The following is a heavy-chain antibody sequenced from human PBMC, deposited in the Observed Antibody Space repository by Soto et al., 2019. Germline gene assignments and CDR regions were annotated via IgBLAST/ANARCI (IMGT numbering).Heavy chain of an antibody. V-gene: IGHV3-23*01. CDR3: ARDPGLDYYGSGSHLGMDV. Sequence: GGSLRLSCAASGFTFITYAMSWVRQAPGKGLEWVSAITGSGGSTYYADSVKGRFTISRDNSKNTLYLQMNSLRAEDTAVYYCARDPGLDYYGSGSHLGMDVWGQGTTVTVSS. CDR2: ITGSGGST. D-gene: IGHD3-10*01. J-gene: IGHJ6*02. CDR1: GFTFITYA.